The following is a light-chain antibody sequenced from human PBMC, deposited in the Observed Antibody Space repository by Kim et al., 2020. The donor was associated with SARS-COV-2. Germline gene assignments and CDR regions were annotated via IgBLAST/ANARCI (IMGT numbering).Light chain of an antibody. V-gene: IGKV3-11*01. J-gene: IGKJ2*01. CDR2: DAS. CDR1: QSVNSY. CDR3: QQRSNWPRLYT. Sequence: EIVLTQSPATLSLSPGERATLSCRASQSVNSYLAWYQQKPGQAPRLLIYDASNRATGIPARFSGSGSGTDFTLTISSLEPEDFAVYYCQQRSNWPRLYTFGQGTKLDI.